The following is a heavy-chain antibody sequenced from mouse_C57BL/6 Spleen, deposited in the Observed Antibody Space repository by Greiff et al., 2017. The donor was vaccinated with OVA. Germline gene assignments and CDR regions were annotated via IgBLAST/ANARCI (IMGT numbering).Heavy chain of an antibody. D-gene: IGHD4-1*01. Sequence: VQLQQSGAELVMPGASVKLSCKASGYTFTSYWMHWVKQRPGQGLEWIGEIDPSDSYTNYNQKFKGKSTLTVDKSSSTAYMQLSSLTSEDSAVYYCARTGRGMDYWGQGTSVTVSS. V-gene: IGHV1-69*01. CDR1: GYTFTSYW. CDR2: IDPSDSYT. J-gene: IGHJ4*01. CDR3: ARTGRGMDY.